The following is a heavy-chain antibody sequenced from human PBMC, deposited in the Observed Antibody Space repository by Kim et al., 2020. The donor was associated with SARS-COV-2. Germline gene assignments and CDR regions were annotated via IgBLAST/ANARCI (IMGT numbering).Heavy chain of an antibody. CDR2: IYYSGST. V-gene: IGHV4-31*03. Sequence: SETLSLTCTVSGGSISSGGYYWSWIRQHPGKGLEWIGYIYYSGSTYYNPSLKSRVTISVDTSKNQFSLKLSSVTAADTAVYYCARDSPITMVRGVINYYGMDVWGQGTTVTVSS. CDR3: ARDSPITMVRGVINYYGMDV. D-gene: IGHD3-10*01. CDR1: GGSISSGGYY. J-gene: IGHJ6*02.